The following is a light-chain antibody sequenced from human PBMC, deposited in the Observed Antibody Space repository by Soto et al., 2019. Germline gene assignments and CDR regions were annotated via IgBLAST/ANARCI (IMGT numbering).Light chain of an antibody. J-gene: IGKJ4*01. Sequence: DFQMTQPPSSLSASVGDRVTITCRTRQSISTYLSWFQQKPGEAPRLLMYSASSLASGVTSRFIGRGSGTDFTLTISSLQPEDFATYYCQQNYSPPLSFGGGTKVEV. CDR1: QSISTY. V-gene: IGKV1-39*01. CDR2: SAS. CDR3: QQNYSPPLS.